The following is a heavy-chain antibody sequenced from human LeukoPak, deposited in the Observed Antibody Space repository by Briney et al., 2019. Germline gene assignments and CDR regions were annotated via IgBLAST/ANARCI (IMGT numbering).Heavy chain of an antibody. J-gene: IGHJ4*02. CDR2: INPNSGGT. D-gene: IGHD3-22*01. CDR3: ARVSSGGSSGYLFDY. CDR1: GYTFTCYY. Sequence: ASVKVSCKASGYTFTCYYMHWVRQAPGQGLEWMGRINPNSGGTNYAQKFQGRVTMTRDTSISTAYMELSRLRSDDTAVYYCARVSSGGSSGYLFDYWGQGTLVTVSS. V-gene: IGHV1-2*06.